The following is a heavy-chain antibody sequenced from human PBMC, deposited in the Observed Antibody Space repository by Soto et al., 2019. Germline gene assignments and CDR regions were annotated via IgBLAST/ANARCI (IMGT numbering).Heavy chain of an antibody. V-gene: IGHV3-30*03. CDR1: GFTFTTYD. Sequence: QVQLVESGGGVVQPGRSLRLSCAASGFTFTTYDMHWVRQAPGKGLEWVAVISYDGSNKFYVDSVKDRFTISRDNSKNTLYLQMNSLRAEDTAVYYCARGTYYYGSANFDYWGRGTLVTVSS. CDR2: ISYDGSNK. J-gene: IGHJ4*01. CDR3: ARGTYYYGSANFDY. D-gene: IGHD3-10*01.